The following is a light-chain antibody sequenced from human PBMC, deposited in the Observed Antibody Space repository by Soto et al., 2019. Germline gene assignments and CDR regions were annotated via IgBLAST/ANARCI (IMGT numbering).Light chain of an antibody. Sequence: QSVLTQPPSVSGDPGQRVTISCTGSSSNIGAGYDVHWYQQLPGTAPKLLIYGNSNRPSGVPDRFSGSKSGTSASLAITGLQAEDEADYYCQSYDSSLSGWVFGGGTKLTFL. CDR2: GNS. V-gene: IGLV1-40*01. CDR1: SSNIGAGYD. J-gene: IGLJ3*02. CDR3: QSYDSSLSGWV.